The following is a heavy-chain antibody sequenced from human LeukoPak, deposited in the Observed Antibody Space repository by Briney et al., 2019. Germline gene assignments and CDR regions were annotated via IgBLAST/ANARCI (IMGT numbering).Heavy chain of an antibody. J-gene: IGHJ4*02. Sequence: SETLSLTCTVSGGSISSSSYYWGWIRQPPGKGLEWIGSIYYSGSTYYNPSLKSRVTISVDTSKNQFSLKLSSVTAADTAVYYCARKRGNYYDSSGVFDYRGQGTLVTVSS. CDR3: ARKRGNYYDSSGVFDY. CDR1: GGSISSSSYY. CDR2: IYYSGST. V-gene: IGHV4-39*01. D-gene: IGHD3-22*01.